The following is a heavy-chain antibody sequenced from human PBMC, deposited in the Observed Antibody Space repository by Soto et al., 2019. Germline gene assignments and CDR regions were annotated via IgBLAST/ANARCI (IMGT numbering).Heavy chain of an antibody. V-gene: IGHV3-33*01. CDR1: GFTFSSYG. D-gene: IGHD2-2*01. J-gene: IGHJ6*02. Sequence: QVPLVESGGGVVQPGRSLRLSCAASGFTFSSYGMHWVRQAPGKGLEWVAVIWYDGSNKYYADSVKGRFTISRDNYKNTLYLQINSLRAEDTAVYYCARDGGDIVLVPDAHLYYYYGMDVWGQGTTVTVSS. CDR2: IWYDGSNK. CDR3: ARDGGDIVLVPDAHLYYYYGMDV.